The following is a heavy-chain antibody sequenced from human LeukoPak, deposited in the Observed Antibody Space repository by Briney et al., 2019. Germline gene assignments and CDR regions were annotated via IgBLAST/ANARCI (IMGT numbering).Heavy chain of an antibody. CDR3: AKDLYGSDWYNYFDP. V-gene: IGHV3-30*04. J-gene: IGHJ5*02. Sequence: GGSLRLSCAASGFTFSSYAMHWVRQAPGKGLEWVAVISYDGSNKYYADSVKGRFTISRDTSKNTLYLQMNSLRAEDTAVYYCAKDLYGSDWYNYFDPWGQGALVTVSS. CDR1: GFTFSSYA. CDR2: ISYDGSNK. D-gene: IGHD6-19*01.